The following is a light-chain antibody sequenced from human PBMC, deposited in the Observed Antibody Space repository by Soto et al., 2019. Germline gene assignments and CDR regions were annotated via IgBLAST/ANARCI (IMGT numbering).Light chain of an antibody. CDR2: EVS. Sequence: QSALTQPASVSGSPGQSITISCTGTTSDVGGYNYVSWYQQHPGKAPKLKICEVSNRPSGVSNRFSGSKSGNTASLTISGLQAEDEADYYCSSYTSSGTLVVFGGGTKVTVL. CDR1: TSDVGGYNY. CDR3: SSYTSSGTLVV. V-gene: IGLV2-14*01. J-gene: IGLJ2*01.